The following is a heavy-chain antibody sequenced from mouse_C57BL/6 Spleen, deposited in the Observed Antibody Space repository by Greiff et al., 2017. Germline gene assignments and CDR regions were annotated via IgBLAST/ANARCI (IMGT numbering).Heavy chain of an antibody. D-gene: IGHD1-1*01. CDR3: ARPYYGSSHWYFDV. J-gene: IGHJ1*03. CDR1: GFTFSSYT. CDR2: ISGGGGNT. Sequence: EVKLLESGGGLVKPGGSLKLSCAASGFTFSSYTMSWVRQTPEKRLEWVATISGGGGNTYYPDSVKGRFTISRDNAKNTLYLQMSSLRSEDTALYYCARPYYGSSHWYFDVWGTGTTVTVSS. V-gene: IGHV5-9*01.